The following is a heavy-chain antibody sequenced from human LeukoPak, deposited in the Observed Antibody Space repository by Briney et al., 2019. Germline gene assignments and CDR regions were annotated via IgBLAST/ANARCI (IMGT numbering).Heavy chain of an antibody. J-gene: IGHJ4*02. CDR2: IYTSGST. D-gene: IGHD4-17*01. CDR1: GGSISSYY. Sequence: PSETLSLTCTVSGGSISSYYWSWIRQPAGKGLEWIGRIYTSGSTNYNPSLKSRVTISVDKSKNQSSLKLSSVTAADTAVYYCARAPTTVTTNFDYGGQGTLVTVSS. CDR3: ARAPTTVTTNFDY. V-gene: IGHV4-4*07.